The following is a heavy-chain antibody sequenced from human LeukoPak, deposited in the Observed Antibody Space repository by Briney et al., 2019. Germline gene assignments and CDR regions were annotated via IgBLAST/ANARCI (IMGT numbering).Heavy chain of an antibody. D-gene: IGHD3-3*01. CDR3: ARAYYDFWSGYSSPFDP. V-gene: IGHV4-34*01. CDR1: GGSFSGYY. J-gene: IGHJ5*02. CDR2: INHSGST. Sequence: PSETLSLTCAVYGGSFSGYYWSWIRQPPGKGLEWIGEINHSGSTNYNPSLKSRVTISVDTSKNQFSLKLSSVTAADTAVYYCARAYYDFWSGYSSPFDPWGQGTLVTVSS.